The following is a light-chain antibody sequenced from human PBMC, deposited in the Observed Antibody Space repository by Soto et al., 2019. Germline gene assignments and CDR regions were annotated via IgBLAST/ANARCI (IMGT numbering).Light chain of an antibody. CDR1: QGIGVY. CDR3: QKYNSAPLT. CDR2: AAS. V-gene: IGKV1-27*01. Sequence: DIQMTQSPSSLSASLGDRVTITCRASQGIGVYLAWFQQKPGNAPKLLIYAASTLQSGVPSRFSGSGSGTDFTLTVSSLQAEDVATYYCQKYNSAPLTFGGGTRVEIK. J-gene: IGKJ4*01.